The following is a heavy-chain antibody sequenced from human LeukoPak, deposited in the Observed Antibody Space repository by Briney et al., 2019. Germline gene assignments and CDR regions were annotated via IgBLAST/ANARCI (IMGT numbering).Heavy chain of an antibody. J-gene: IGHJ5*02. CDR1: GFTFSSYV. CDR2: ISYDGSNE. V-gene: IGHV3-30*04. CDR3: AKVRVPGTSDNNWFDP. Sequence: PGGSLRLSCAASGFTFSSYVMHWVRQAPGKGLEWVAIISYDGSNEYYADSVKGRFTISRDNAKNSLYLQMNSLRAEDTALYYCAKVRVPGTSDNNWFDPWGQGTLVTVSS. D-gene: IGHD1-1*01.